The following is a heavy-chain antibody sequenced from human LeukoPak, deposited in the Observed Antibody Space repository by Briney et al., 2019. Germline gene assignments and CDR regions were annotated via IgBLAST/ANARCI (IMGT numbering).Heavy chain of an antibody. V-gene: IGHV4-59*08. CDR1: GGSISSYC. CDR2: ISDIGSI. D-gene: IGHD2/OR15-2a*01. Sequence: SETLSLTCTVSGGSISSYCWSWIRQPPGKGLEWIAYISDIGSINYNPSLRSRVTISLDTSKNQFSLKLSSVTAADTAVYYCAGHHPRNTVDFWGQGTLVTVSS. CDR3: AGHHPRNTVDF. J-gene: IGHJ4*02.